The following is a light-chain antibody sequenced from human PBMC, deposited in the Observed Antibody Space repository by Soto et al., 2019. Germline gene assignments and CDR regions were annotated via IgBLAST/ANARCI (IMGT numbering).Light chain of an antibody. CDR1: QSVSSN. CDR2: GAS. Sequence: EIVMTQSPATPSLSSGEKATLSCRASQSVSSNLAWYHQKPGQAPRLLIYGASTRPTGIPARFSGSGSGTEFTLTISRLQSEDFAVHYCQQYNNWPRTFGQGTKVDIK. J-gene: IGKJ1*01. V-gene: IGKV3-15*01. CDR3: QQYNNWPRT.